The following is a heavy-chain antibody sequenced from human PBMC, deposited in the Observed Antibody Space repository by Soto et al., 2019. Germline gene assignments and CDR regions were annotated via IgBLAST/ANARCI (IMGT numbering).Heavy chain of an antibody. V-gene: IGHV4-39*01. J-gene: IGHJ4*02. Sequence: QLQLQESGPGLVKPSETLSLTCTVSGGSISSSSYYWGWIRQPPGKGLEWIGSIYYSGSTYYNPSLRSRVTIAVDTSKNQFSLKLSSVTAADTAVYYCATLWFGEGNYWGQGTLVTVSS. CDR1: GGSISSSSYY. CDR3: ATLWFGEGNY. D-gene: IGHD3-10*01. CDR2: IYYSGST.